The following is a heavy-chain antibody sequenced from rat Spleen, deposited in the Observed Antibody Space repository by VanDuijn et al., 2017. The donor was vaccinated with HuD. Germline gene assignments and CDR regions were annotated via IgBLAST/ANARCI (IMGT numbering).Heavy chain of an antibody. CDR2: ISYDGTTT. CDR1: GFTFSNYD. D-gene: IGHD1-11*01. V-gene: IGHV5-7*01. J-gene: IGHJ2*01. Sequence: EVQLVESGGGLVQPGRSMKLSCAASGFTFSNYDMAWVRQAPTKGLEWVASISYDGTTTYYRDFVKGRFTISRDNAKSTLYLQMDSLRSEDTATYYCATYGGFIDYWGQGVVVTVSS. CDR3: ATYGGFIDY.